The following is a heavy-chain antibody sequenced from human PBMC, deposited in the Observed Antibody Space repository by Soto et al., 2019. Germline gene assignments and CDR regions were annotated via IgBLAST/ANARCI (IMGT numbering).Heavy chain of an antibody. CDR2: IYSSGNT. CDR1: GGTISGYY. D-gene: IGHD3-3*01. V-gene: IGHV4-4*07. J-gene: IGHJ5*02. CDR3: ARGQRFSDWFDP. Sequence: LSLTCRVSGGTISGYYWTWIRQPAGKGLEWIGRIYSSGNTKYNPSLQSRVTMSLDTSNNQFSLRLTSVTAADTAVYYCARGQRFSDWFDPWGQVTFVTVSP.